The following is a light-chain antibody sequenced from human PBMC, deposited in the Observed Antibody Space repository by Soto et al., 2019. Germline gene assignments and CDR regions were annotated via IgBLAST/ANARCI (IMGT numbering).Light chain of an antibody. V-gene: IGKV3-11*01. CDR3: QQQENFSRT. CDR2: DAS. CDR1: QSVRNY. J-gene: IGKJ1*01. Sequence: KQSPSTLSSSKGERATLTCRASQSVRNYLAWYQQTPGGAPRLLIYDASTRADGIPARFSGSGSGTKFTLTITSLQPDDFAAFYCQQQENFSRTFGQGTKVDIK.